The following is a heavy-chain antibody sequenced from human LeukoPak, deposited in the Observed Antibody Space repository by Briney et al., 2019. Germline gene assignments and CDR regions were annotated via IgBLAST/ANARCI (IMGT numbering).Heavy chain of an antibody. J-gene: IGHJ4*02. V-gene: IGHV3-13*01. CDR1: GFTFSSYD. CDR2: IDIASYT. CDR3: ARVAAAGKGFDY. Sequence: GGSLRLSCAVSGFTFSSYDMHWVRQVTGKGLEWVSAIDIASYTYYTGSVKGRFNISRENVKNSLYPQMNRLRAGDTAVYYCARVAAAGKGFDYWGQGTLVTVSS. D-gene: IGHD6-13*01.